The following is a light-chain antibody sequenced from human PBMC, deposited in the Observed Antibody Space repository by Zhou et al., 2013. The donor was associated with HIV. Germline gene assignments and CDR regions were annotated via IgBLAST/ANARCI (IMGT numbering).Light chain of an antibody. Sequence: DIQMTQSPSTLSASVGDRVTITCRASQSISNWLAWYQQKPGKAPKLLIYKASSLESGVPSRFSGSGSGTEFTLTISSLQPDDFATYYCQQINEFPFVFGGGTKVEIK. J-gene: IGKJ4*01. CDR2: KAS. V-gene: IGKV1-5*03. CDR1: QSISNW. CDR3: QQINEFPFV.